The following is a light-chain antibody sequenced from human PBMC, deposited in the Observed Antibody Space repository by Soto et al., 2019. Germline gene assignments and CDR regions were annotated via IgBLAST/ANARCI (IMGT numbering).Light chain of an antibody. CDR2: GAS. CDR3: QHYGSDTLKLT. J-gene: IGKJ4*01. CDR1: QSVRSSY. Sequence: EIVLTQSPGTLSLSPGERATLSCRASQSVRSSYVAWYQQKPGQAPRLLICGASSRATAIPDRFSGSGSGTDFSLTISRLEPEDFAVYYCQHYGSDTLKLTFGGGTKVEIK. V-gene: IGKV3-20*01.